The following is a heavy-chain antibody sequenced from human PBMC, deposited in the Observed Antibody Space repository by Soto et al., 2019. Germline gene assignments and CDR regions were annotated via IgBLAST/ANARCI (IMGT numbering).Heavy chain of an antibody. CDR3: AEEAGRDGYNVDY. CDR2: ISSSGGST. J-gene: IGHJ4*02. CDR1: GFTFSSYA. Sequence: EVQLLESGGGLVQPGGSLRLSCAASGFTFSSYAMSWVRQAPGKGLEWVSSISSSGGSTYYADSVKGRFTISRDNSKNTLYVQMNSLRAEDTAVYYCAEEAGRDGYNVDYWGQGTLVTVSS. V-gene: IGHV3-23*01. D-gene: IGHD5-12*01.